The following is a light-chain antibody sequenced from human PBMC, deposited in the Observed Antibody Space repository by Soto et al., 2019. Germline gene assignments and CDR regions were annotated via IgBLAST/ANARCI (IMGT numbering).Light chain of an antibody. CDR2: GTN. CDR1: SGSVSTSNY. J-gene: IGLJ3*02. V-gene: IGLV8-61*01. Sequence: QAVVTQEPSFSVSPGGTVTLTYGLSSGSVSTSNYPSWYQQTPGQAPRTLMYGTNTRSSGVPDRFSGSILGNKAALTIAGAQADDESDYYCVLYMGSGISVFGGGTKLTVL. CDR3: VLYMGSGISV.